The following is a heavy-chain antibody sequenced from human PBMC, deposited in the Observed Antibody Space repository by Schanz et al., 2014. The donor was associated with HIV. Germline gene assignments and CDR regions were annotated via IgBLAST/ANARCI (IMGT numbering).Heavy chain of an antibody. CDR1: GDSISSGGYY. V-gene: IGHV4-31*01. J-gene: IGHJ1*01. Sequence: QVQLQESGPGLVKPSQTLSLTCTVSGDSISSGGYYWSWIRQHPGKGLEWIGYIYYSGNTYYNPSLKSPVAIPVEPSKNQFSLSLGSVTAADTAIYFCARGSSGGDSAAEYFRHWGQGTLVTVSS. CDR3: ARGSSGGDSAAEYFRH. D-gene: IGHD2-21*02. CDR2: IYYSGNT.